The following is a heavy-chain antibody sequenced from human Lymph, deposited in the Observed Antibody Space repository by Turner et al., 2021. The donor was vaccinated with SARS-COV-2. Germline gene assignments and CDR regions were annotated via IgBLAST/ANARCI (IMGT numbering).Heavy chain of an antibody. D-gene: IGHD5-12*01. Sequence: QLVQFGAEVKKPGEPLKISCTGSGHSFPTYCIGWVRQMPGKGLEWMGIIYPGDSDTRYSPSFQGQVTISAEKSISTAYLRWSSLKASDTAMYYCAGLPIARGYSGYDFYYFDYWGQGTLVTVSS. V-gene: IGHV5-51*01. CDR3: AGLPIARGYSGYDFYYFDY. J-gene: IGHJ4*02. CDR2: IYPGDSDT. CDR1: GHSFPTYC.